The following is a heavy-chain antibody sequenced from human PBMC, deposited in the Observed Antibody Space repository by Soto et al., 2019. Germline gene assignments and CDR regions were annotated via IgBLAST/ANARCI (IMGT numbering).Heavy chain of an antibody. CDR1: GFSFSSYY. Sequence: EVPLVESGGGLVKPGGSLRLSCAASGFSFSSYYMNWVRQAPGKGLEWVSSISSSSGYIYYAGSMKGRFTISRDNAKNSLYLQMNSLRAEDTAVYYCAREGDYGDYIDYWGQGTLVTVSS. D-gene: IGHD4-17*01. J-gene: IGHJ4*02. CDR2: ISSSSGYI. V-gene: IGHV3-21*01. CDR3: AREGDYGDYIDY.